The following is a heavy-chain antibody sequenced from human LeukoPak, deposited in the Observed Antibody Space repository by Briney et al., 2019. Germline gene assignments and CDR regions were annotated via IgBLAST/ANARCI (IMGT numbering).Heavy chain of an antibody. Sequence: PSETLSLTCSVSGVSINDHYWTWVRQPAGRGLEWIGHIYISGNTDYNPSLKSRVTLSADMSKNQFSLRLTSVTAADTAVYYCARSPPTYYYDSSGSWYFDYWGQGTLVTVSS. J-gene: IGHJ4*02. V-gene: IGHV4-4*07. D-gene: IGHD3-22*01. CDR2: IYISGNT. CDR1: GVSINDHY. CDR3: ARSPPTYYYDSSGSWYFDY.